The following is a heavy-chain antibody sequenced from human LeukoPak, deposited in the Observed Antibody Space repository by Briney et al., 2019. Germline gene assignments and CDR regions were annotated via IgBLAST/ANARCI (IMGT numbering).Heavy chain of an antibody. Sequence: PSETLSLTCTVSGGSISPYYWSWLRQPPGKGLEWIGYVYYSGSTNYNPSLKSRVTISVDTSKSQFSLKLTSVPAADTAVYYCARGGGSGRGNWFDPWGQGSLVSVSS. CDR2: VYYSGST. V-gene: IGHV4-59*01. D-gene: IGHD3-10*01. J-gene: IGHJ5*02. CDR1: GGSISPYY. CDR3: ARGGGSGRGNWFDP.